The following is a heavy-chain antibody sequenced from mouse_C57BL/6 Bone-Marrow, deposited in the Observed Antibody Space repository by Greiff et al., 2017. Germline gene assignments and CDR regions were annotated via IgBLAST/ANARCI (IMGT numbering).Heavy chain of an antibody. D-gene: IGHD4-1*01. Sequence: EVQLQQSGPELVKPGASVKIPCKASGYTFTDYNMDWVKQSHGTSLEWIGDINPNNGGTIYNQKFKGKDTLTVDKSSSTAYMERRSLTYEDTAVYYCARGPLGPYDLDYWGQGTTRTVSS. CDR2: INPNNGGT. CDR3: ARGPLGPYDLDY. CDR1: GYTFTDYN. V-gene: IGHV1-18*01. J-gene: IGHJ2*01.